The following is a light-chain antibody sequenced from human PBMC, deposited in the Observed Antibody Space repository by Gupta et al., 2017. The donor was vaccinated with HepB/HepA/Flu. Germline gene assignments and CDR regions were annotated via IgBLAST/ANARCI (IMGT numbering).Light chain of an antibody. CDR2: AAS. Sequence: DIQMTQSPSSLSASVGDRVTITCHTSQSISSYLNWYQQKPGKAPKLLIYAASRLQSGVPSRFSGSGSGTDFTLTISSLQPEDFATYYCQQSYSTPLTFGGGTKVEIK. V-gene: IGKV1-39*01. J-gene: IGKJ4*01. CDR3: QQSYSTPLT. CDR1: QSISSY.